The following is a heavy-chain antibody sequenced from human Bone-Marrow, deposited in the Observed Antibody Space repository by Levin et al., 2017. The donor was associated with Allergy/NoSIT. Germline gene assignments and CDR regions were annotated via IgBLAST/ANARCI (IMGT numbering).Heavy chain of an antibody. CDR1: GFTFTSYA. V-gene: IGHV3-23*01. J-gene: IGHJ4*02. Sequence: TGGSLRLSCAASGFTFTSYAITWVRQAPGKGLEWIPAIRGSGERTYYADSVEGRFTVSRDNSKDTVYRQMNSLRGEDTAVYFCAREKGGTRGWYTVDYWGQGALVIVSP. D-gene: IGHD6-19*01. CDR2: IRGSGERT. CDR3: AREKGGTRGWYTVDY.